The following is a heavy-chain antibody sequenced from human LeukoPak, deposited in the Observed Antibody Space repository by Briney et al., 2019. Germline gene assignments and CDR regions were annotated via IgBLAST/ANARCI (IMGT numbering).Heavy chain of an antibody. CDR2: IYHSGST. Sequence: SETLSLTCTVSGGSISSYYWSWIRQPPGKGLEWIGSIYHSGSTYYNPSLKSRVTISVDTSKNQFSLKLSSVTAADTAVYYCARDYYDILTGYSNRAFDIWGQGTMVTVSS. D-gene: IGHD3-9*01. V-gene: IGHV4-38-2*02. CDR3: ARDYYDILTGYSNRAFDI. CDR1: GGSISSYY. J-gene: IGHJ3*02.